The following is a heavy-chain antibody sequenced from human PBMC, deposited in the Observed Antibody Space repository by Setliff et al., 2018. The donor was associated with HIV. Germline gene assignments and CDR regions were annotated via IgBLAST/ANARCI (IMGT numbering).Heavy chain of an antibody. D-gene: IGHD2-2*01. J-gene: IGHJ4*02. CDR2: ISGYSGHT. Sequence: ASVKVSCKASGYTFSDYDVAWVRQAPGQGLEWMGWISGYSGHTSYAQKIQGRVTITTDESTNTGYMELSSLRSEDTAVYYCARESACSSTSCPKVLDYWGQGTLVTVSS. V-gene: IGHV1-18*01. CDR1: GYTFSDYD. CDR3: ARESACSSTSCPKVLDY.